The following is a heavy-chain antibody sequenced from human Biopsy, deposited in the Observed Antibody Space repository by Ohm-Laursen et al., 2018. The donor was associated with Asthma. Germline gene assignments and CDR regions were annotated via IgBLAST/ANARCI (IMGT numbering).Heavy chain of an antibody. CDR2: IMAVFGTT. Sequence: ASVKVSCNAPGGTFSNFAISWVRQAPGQGLEWLGGIMAVFGTTNYAQKFQGRVTITADESTSTAYMEVTSLRSEDTAIYYCARCQVGYSSGWSLLLKKIYYSGMDVWGQGTAVTVSS. CDR3: ARCQVGYSSGWSLLLKKIYYSGMDV. J-gene: IGHJ6*02. D-gene: IGHD6-19*01. V-gene: IGHV1-69*13. CDR1: GGTFSNFA.